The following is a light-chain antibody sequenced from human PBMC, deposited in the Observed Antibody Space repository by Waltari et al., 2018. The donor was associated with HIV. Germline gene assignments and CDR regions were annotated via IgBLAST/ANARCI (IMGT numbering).Light chain of an antibody. CDR2: KDD. Sequence: SYELTQPPSVSVSPGQTARITCSGDALPKQFAYWYQQKAGQAPLMGIYKDDKSPSGIPDRFSGSMSGTTVTLIISGVQPEDEADYYCESADDSGDHWVFGGGTKLSVL. J-gene: IGLJ3*02. V-gene: IGLV3-25*03. CDR3: ESADDSGDHWV. CDR1: ALPKQF.